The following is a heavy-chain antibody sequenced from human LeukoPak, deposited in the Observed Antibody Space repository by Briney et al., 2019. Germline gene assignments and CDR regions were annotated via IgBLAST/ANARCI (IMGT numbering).Heavy chain of an antibody. CDR3: AYSSSFRDWFDP. CDR2: INPSGGST. V-gene: IGHV1-46*03. Sequence: GASVKVSCKASGYTFTSYYMHWVRQAPGQGLEWRGLINPSGGSTSYAQKFQGRVTMTRDMSTSTVYMELSSLRSEDTAVYYCAYSSSFRDWFDPWGQGTLVTVSS. J-gene: IGHJ5*02. CDR1: GYTFTSYY. D-gene: IGHD6-6*01.